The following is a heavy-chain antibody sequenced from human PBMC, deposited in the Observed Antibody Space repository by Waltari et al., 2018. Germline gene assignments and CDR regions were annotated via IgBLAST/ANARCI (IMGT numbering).Heavy chain of an antibody. J-gene: IGHJ5*02. CDR1: GGSFSGYY. D-gene: IGHD4-17*01. V-gene: IGHV4-34*01. CDR2: INHRGRT. Sequence: QVQLQQWGAGLLKPSETLSLTCAVYGGSFSGYYWSWIRQPPVKGREWIGEINHRGRTTYSPSLNSRVPISVDTSKNQFSLNLSSVTAADTAVYYCARVRFYGGNSSDPWGQGTLVTVSS. CDR3: ARVRFYGGNSSDP.